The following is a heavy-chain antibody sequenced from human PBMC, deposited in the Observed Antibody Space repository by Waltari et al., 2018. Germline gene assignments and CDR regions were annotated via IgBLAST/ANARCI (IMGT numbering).Heavy chain of an antibody. CDR2: INHSGST. D-gene: IGHD3-16*02. J-gene: IGHJ4*02. CDR1: GGSFSGYY. Sequence: QVQLQQWGAGLLKPSETLSLTCAVYGGSFSGYYWSWIRQPPGKGLEWIGEINHSGSTNYNPSLKSRVTISVDTSKNQFSLKLSSVTAADTAVYYCAAHHPYYIWGSYRLPDYWGQGTLVTVSS. V-gene: IGHV4-34*01. CDR3: AAHHPYYIWGSYRLPDY.